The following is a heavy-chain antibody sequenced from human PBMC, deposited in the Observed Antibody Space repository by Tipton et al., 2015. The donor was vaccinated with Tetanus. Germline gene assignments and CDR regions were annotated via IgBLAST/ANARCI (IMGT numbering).Heavy chain of an antibody. CDR3: ARGWSECSSWGCSPFDS. J-gene: IGHJ5*01. CDR1: GGSVSSYY. Sequence: LRLSCTVSGGSVSSYYWTWFRQPPGKRLEWIGFVSSSGNSNYSPSLTGRVSMSLDTSKQQFSLSLTSATAADTAVYYCARGWSECSSWGCSPFDSWGHGALVTVSS. CDR2: VSSSGNS. D-gene: IGHD2-2*01. V-gene: IGHV4-4*07.